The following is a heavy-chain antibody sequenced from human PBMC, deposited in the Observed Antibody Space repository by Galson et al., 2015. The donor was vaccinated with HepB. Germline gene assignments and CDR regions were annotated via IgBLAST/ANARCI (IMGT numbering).Heavy chain of an antibody. D-gene: IGHD4-17*01. J-gene: IGHJ4*02. CDR1: GGSISSGGYY. Sequence: TLSLTCTVSGGSISSGGYYWSWIRQHPGKGLEWIGYIYYSGSAYYNPSLKSRVAISVDTSKNQFSLKLSSVTAADTAVYYCARGLMTTAEKGGIDHWGQGTLVTVSS. CDR3: ARGLMTTAEKGGIDH. V-gene: IGHV4-31*03. CDR2: IYYSGSA.